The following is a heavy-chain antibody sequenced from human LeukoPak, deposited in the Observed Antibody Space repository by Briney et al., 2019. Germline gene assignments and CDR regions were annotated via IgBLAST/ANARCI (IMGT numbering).Heavy chain of an antibody. Sequence: GGSLRLSCAASGFTFSSYWMSWVRQAPGKGLEWVANIKQDGSEKYYVDSVKGRFTISRDNAKNSLYLQMNSLRAEDTAVYYCASDRQQLTEVWHYYYMHVWGKGTTVTVSS. D-gene: IGHD6-13*01. CDR2: IKQDGSEK. J-gene: IGHJ6*03. V-gene: IGHV3-7*01. CDR3: ASDRQQLTEVWHYYYMHV. CDR1: GFTFSSYW.